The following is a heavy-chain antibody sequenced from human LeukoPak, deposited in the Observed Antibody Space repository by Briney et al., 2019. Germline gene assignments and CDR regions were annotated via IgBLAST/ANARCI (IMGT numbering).Heavy chain of an antibody. V-gene: IGHV4-61*08. CDR2: IYYRGST. Sequence: SQTLSLTCTVSGGSISSGGYYWSWTRQPPGKGLEWIGYIYYRGSTNYNPSLKSRVTFSVDTSKNQFSLELNSVTAADTAVYYCARGGDYGDLRYFDYWGQGTLVTVSS. D-gene: IGHD4-17*01. J-gene: IGHJ4*02. CDR3: ARGGDYGDLRYFDY. CDR1: GGSISSGGYY.